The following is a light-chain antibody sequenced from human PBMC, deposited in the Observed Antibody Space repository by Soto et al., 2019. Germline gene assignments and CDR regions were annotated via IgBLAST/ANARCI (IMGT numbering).Light chain of an antibody. CDR3: QQYENSPPYT. CDR1: ESVRSSQ. Sequence: EIVLTQSPGTLSLSPGERASLSCRASESVRSSQFAWYQHKPGQAPRLLIYSASSRATGIPDRFSGSGSGTDSTLTISRLEPEDFAVYYCQQYENSPPYTFGQGTKLEIK. J-gene: IGKJ2*01. CDR2: SAS. V-gene: IGKV3-20*01.